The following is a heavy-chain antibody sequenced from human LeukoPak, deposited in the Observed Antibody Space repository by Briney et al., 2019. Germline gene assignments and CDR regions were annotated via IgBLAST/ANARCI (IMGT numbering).Heavy chain of an antibody. CDR3: ARLSVGVIHI. V-gene: IGHV7-4-1*02. J-gene: IGHJ3*02. Sequence: ASVKVSCKASGYSFSSNAINWVRQAPGRGLEWMGWINTNTGNPTYAQGFTGRFVFSLDTSVSTAYLQISSLKAEDTAVCYCARLSVGVIHIWGQGTMVTVSS. CDR1: GYSFSSNA. CDR2: INTNTGNP. D-gene: IGHD3-10*01.